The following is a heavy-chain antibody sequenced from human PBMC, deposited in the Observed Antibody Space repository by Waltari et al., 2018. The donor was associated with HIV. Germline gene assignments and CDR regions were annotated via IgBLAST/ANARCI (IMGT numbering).Heavy chain of an antibody. CDR3: ARVDYCSSTSCYTPGANWFDP. J-gene: IGHJ5*02. Sequence: QVQLVQSGAEVKKPGASVKVSCKASGYTFTSYGISWVRQAPGQGLEWMGWISAYNGNTTYAQKLQGRVTMTTDTSTSTAYMELRSLRSDDTAVYYCARVDYCSSTSCYTPGANWFDPWGQGTLVTVSS. CDR2: ISAYNGNT. CDR1: GYTFTSYG. D-gene: IGHD2-2*02. V-gene: IGHV1-18*01.